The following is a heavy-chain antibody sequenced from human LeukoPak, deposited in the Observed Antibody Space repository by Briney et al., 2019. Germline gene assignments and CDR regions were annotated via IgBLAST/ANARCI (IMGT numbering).Heavy chain of an antibody. CDR2: ISSGSTYI. J-gene: IGHJ4*02. CDR1: GFTFSRYS. V-gene: IGHV3-21*06. Sequence: GGSLRLSCAASGFTFSRYSMNWVRQAPGKGLEWVSSISSGSTYIYYADSMKGRFTISRDNAKNSLFLQMNSLRAEDTAVYYCVRGITSAAYWGQGTLVTVSS. CDR3: VRGITSAAY. D-gene: IGHD6-13*01.